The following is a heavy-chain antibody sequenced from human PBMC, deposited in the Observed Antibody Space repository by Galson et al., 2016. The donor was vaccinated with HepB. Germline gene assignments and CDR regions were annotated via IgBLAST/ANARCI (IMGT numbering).Heavy chain of an antibody. J-gene: IGHJ3*02. CDR2: ISYDGSKK. V-gene: IGHV3-30*03. Sequence: SLRLSCAASAFTFSTYGMHWVRQAPGKGLEWVAVISYDGSKKYYADSVKGRFTISRDNSKNTLYLQMNSLRAEDTAVHYCARDGSSQFSSNWYVAFDIWGQGTVVTVSS. CDR3: ARDGSSQFSSNWYVAFDI. D-gene: IGHD6-13*01. CDR1: AFTFSTYG.